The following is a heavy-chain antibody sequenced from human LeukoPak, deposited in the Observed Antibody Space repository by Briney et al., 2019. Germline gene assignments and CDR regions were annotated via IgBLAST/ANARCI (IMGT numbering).Heavy chain of an antibody. D-gene: IGHD2-2*01. Sequence: PSETLSLTCAVYGESLQSFYWSWIRQPPGKGPEWIGEIDHIGRTKYNPSLKSRLTISIDTSKKQFSLRLGSLTAADTAVYYCAKPIDCSSTVCTGPMDVWGKGTTVTVSA. J-gene: IGHJ6*04. CDR2: IDHIGRT. CDR3: AKPIDCSSTVCTGPMDV. V-gene: IGHV4-34*01. CDR1: GESLQSFY.